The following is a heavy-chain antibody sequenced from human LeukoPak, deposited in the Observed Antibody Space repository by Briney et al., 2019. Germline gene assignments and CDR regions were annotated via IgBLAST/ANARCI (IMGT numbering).Heavy chain of an antibody. CDR2: VYPGDSDT. V-gene: IGHV5-51*01. J-gene: IGHJ4*02. Sequence: GESLKISCRRSGYNFANYWIAWVRQMPGKGLEWMGVVYPGDSDTRYSPSFQGQVTISADKSISTAYLQCSSLKASDTAMFYCARRTLSTEYFDYWGQGTLATVSS. CDR1: GYNFANYW. CDR3: ARRTLSTEYFDY.